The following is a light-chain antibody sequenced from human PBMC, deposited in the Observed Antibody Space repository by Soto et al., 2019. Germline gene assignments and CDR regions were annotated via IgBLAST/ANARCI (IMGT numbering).Light chain of an antibody. CDR1: IRDIGAYNL. J-gene: IGLJ2*01. Sequence: QSALTQPASVSGSPGQSITISCSGTIRDIGAYNLVSWHQQHPGKAPRLIFYEVRSRPSGIPLRFAASKSVNTASLTISGLQAEDEAHYYCSSFTSKSTLIFGGGTKLTVL. CDR3: SSFTSKSTLI. V-gene: IGLV2-14*03. CDR2: EVR.